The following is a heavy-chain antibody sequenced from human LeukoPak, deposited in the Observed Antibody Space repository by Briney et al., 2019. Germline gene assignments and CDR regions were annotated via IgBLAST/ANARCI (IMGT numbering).Heavy chain of an antibody. J-gene: IGHJ4*02. CDR2: IKSKTDGATT. CDR3: TTVGSSRYYYYFDY. CDR1: GFTFNHAW. V-gene: IGHV3-15*01. D-gene: IGHD3-22*01. Sequence: GGSLRLSCAASGFTFNHAWMNWVRQAPGKGLEWVGRIKSKTDGATTGYAAPVKGRFTISRDDSKNTLYLQMNSLKTEDTAVYYCTTVGSSRYYYYFDYWGQGSLVTVSS.